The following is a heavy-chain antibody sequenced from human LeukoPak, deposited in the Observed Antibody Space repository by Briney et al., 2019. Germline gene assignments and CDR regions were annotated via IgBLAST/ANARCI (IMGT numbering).Heavy chain of an antibody. V-gene: IGHV1-18*01. J-gene: IGHJ5*02. CDR1: GYTFTSYG. CDR2: ISAYNGNT. D-gene: IGHD2-2*01. Sequence: ASVKVSCKXSGYTFTSYGISWVRRAPGQGLEWMGWISAYNGNTNYSQKLQGRVTMTTDTSTSTAYMELRSLRSDDTAVYYCARAAVPAAIVNWFDPWGLGTLVTVSS. CDR3: ARAAVPAAIVNWFDP.